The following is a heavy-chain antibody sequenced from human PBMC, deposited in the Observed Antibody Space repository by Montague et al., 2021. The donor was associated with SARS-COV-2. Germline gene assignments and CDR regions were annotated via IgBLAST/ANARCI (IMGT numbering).Heavy chain of an antibody. CDR2: VSDSGST. CDR3: ARGRGWLVFDC. V-gene: IGHV4-59*01. D-gene: IGHD6-19*01. J-gene: IGHJ4*02. CDR1: GGSISTYY. Sequence: SETLSLTCTVSGGSISTYYWNWIRQSPGKGLEWIGYVSDSGSTNYNPSLKSRIAISVATSKSQFSLKLTAVTAADTAVYYCARGRGWLVFDCWGQGNLVTVSS.